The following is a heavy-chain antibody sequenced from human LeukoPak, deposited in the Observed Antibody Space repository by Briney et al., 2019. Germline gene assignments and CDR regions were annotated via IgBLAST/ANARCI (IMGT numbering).Heavy chain of an antibody. Sequence: SETLSLTCTVSGGSISSYYWSWIRQPPGKGLEWIGYIYYSGSTNYNPSLKSRVTISVDTSKNQFSLKLSSVTAADTAVYYCARERGEVGYCSSTSCYQFDYWGQGTLVTVSS. CDR3: ARERGEVGYCSSTSCYQFDY. V-gene: IGHV4-59*01. CDR2: IYYSGST. CDR1: GGSISSYY. J-gene: IGHJ4*02. D-gene: IGHD2-2*01.